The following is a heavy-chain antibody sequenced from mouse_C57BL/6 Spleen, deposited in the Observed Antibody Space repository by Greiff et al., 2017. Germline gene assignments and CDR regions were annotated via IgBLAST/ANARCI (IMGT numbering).Heavy chain of an antibody. CDR1: GFTFSSYG. J-gene: IGHJ2*01. Sequence: VQLKESGGDLVKPGGSLKLSCAASGFTFSSYGMSWVRQTPDKRLEWVATISSGGSYTYYPDGVKGRFTISRDNAKNTLYLQMSSLKSEDTAMYYCARHEGNPYYFDYWGQGTTLTVSS. CDR2: ISSGGSYT. CDR3: ARHEGNPYYFDY. V-gene: IGHV5-6*01. D-gene: IGHD2-1*01.